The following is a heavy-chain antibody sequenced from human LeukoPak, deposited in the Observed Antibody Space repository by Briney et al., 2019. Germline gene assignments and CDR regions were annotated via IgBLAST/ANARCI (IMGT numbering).Heavy chain of an antibody. CDR2: INHSGST. CDR3: ATQRPYDSSGYYWSVY. CDR1: GGSFSGYY. Sequence: PSETLSLTCAVYGGSFSGYYWSWIRQPPGKGLEWIGEINHSGSTNYNPSLKSRVTISVDTSKNQFSLKLSSVTAADTAVYYCATQRPYDSSGYYWSVYWGQGTLVTVSS. V-gene: IGHV4-34*01. J-gene: IGHJ4*02. D-gene: IGHD3-22*01.